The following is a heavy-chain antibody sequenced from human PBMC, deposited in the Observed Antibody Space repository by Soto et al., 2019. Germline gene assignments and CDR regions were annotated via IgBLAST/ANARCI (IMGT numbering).Heavy chain of an antibody. J-gene: IGHJ4*02. V-gene: IGHV3-11*06. CDR3: AREGIAVAEPSDS. CDR1: GFTFSDYY. D-gene: IGHD6-19*01. CDR2: ISSSSRYT. Sequence: GGSLRLSCAASGFTFSDYYMSWIRQAPGKGLGWVSYISSSSRYTSYADSVQGRFTISRDNAKKSLYLQMNSLRAEDTAIYYCAREGIAVAEPSDSWGQGTLVTVSS.